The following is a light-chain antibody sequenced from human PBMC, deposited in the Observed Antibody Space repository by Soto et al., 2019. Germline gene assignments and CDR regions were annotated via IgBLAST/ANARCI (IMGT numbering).Light chain of an antibody. J-gene: IGLJ2*01. CDR1: SGSIASNY. V-gene: IGLV6-57*04. CDR2: DDN. Sequence: NFMLTQPHSVSESPGKTVTICCTRSSGSIASNYVQWYQQRPGSAPTSVIYDDNRRPSGVPDRFSGSIDSSSNSASLTISGLKTEDEADYYCHSYDSDNVIFGGGTQLTVL. CDR3: HSYDSDNVI.